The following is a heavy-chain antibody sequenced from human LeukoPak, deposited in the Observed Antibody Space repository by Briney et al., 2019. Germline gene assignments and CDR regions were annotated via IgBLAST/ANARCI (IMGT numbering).Heavy chain of an antibody. CDR2: ISSSDRTI. V-gene: IGHV3-48*03. Sequence: GGSLRLSCAASGFTFSSYEMNWVRQAPGRGLEWVSYISSSDRTIYYADSVKGRFTISRDNAKNSLYLQMNSLRAEDTAVYYCARGGGYNPWGQGTLVTVSS. CDR3: ARGGGYNP. J-gene: IGHJ4*02. D-gene: IGHD5-24*01. CDR1: GFTFSSYE.